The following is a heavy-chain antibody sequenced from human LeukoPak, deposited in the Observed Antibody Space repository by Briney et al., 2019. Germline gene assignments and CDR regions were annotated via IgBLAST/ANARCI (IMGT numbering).Heavy chain of an antibody. V-gene: IGHV1-2*02. CDR1: GYTFTGYY. CDR2: INPNSGGT. Sequence: GASVKVSCKASGYTFTGYYMHWVRQAPGQGLEWMGWINPNSGGTNYVQKFQGKVTMTRDTSISTAYMELSRLRSDDTAVYYCARVQLYDYVWLDPWGQGTLVTVSS. CDR3: ARVQLYDYVWLDP. J-gene: IGHJ5*02. D-gene: IGHD3-16*01.